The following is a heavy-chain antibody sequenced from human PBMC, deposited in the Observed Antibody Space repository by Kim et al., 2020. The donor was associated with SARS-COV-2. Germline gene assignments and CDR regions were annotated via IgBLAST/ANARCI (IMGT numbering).Heavy chain of an antibody. CDR1: GGSFSGYY. D-gene: IGHD2-21*01. J-gene: IGHJ4*02. V-gene: IGHV4-34*01. CDR2: ISPSGNS. Sequence: SETLSLTCAVYGGSFSGYYWGWIRQPPGKGLEWVGEISPSGNSYYNPSLMSQFTMSVDSSKNQFSLKMNSVTAADTAVYYCARVVYSQGRGREVDYWGEG. CDR3: ARVVYSQGRGREVDY.